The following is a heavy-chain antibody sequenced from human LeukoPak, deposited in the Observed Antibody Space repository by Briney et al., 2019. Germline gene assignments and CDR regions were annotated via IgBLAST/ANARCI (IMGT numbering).Heavy chain of an antibody. Sequence: SETLSLTCTVSGGSISSSSYYWGWIRQPPGKGLEWIGSIYYSGSTYYNPSLKSRVTISVDTSKNQFSLKLSSVTAADTAVYYCARLYDYVWGGYHYFDYWGQGTLVTVSS. CDR2: IYYSGST. CDR1: GGSISSSSYY. J-gene: IGHJ4*02. V-gene: IGHV4-39*01. D-gene: IGHD3-16*01. CDR3: ARLYDYVWGGYHYFDY.